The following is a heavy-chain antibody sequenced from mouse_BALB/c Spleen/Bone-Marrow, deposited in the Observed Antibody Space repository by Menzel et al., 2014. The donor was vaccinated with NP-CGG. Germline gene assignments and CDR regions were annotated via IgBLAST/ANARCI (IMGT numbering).Heavy chain of an antibody. D-gene: IGHD1-1*01. CDR1: GFNIKDTY. J-gene: IGHJ3*01. CDR2: IDPANGNT. CDR3: ARRGDIYYGSSAWFAY. Sequence: VQLQQSGAELVKPGASVKLSCTASGFNIKDTYLHWVKQRPEQGLEWIGRIDPANGNTEYDPKFQGKATITADTSSNTAYLQLSSLTSEDTAVYYCARRGDIYYGSSAWFAYWGQGTLVAVSA. V-gene: IGHV14-3*02.